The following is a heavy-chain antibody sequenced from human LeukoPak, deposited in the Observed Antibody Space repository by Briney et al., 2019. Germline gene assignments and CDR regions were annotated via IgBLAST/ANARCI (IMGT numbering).Heavy chain of an antibody. J-gene: IGHJ4*02. CDR1: GSTFSSYG. CDR2: ISYDGSNK. D-gene: IGHD3-22*01. Sequence: GGSLRLSCAASGSTFSSYGMHWVRQAPGKGLEWVAVISYDGSNKYYADSVKGRFTISRDNSKNTLYLQMNSLRAEDTAVYYCAKDQSDGYYYDSSGALDYWGQGTLVTVSS. CDR3: AKDQSDGYYYDSSGALDY. V-gene: IGHV3-30*18.